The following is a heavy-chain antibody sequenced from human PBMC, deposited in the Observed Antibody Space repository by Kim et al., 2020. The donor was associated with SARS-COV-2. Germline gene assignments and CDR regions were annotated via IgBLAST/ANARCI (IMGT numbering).Heavy chain of an antibody. CDR3: ARGFYSYVDY. CDR1: GFTFSDYY. CDR2: ISETSSYR. V-gene: IGHV3-11*06. Sequence: GGSLRLSCAASGFTFSDYYMNWIRQAPGKGLEWISYISETSSYRSYADSVKGRFTISRDNAKNSLFLQMNSLRAEDTAVYYCARGFYSYVDYWGQGTLVTVSS. D-gene: IGHD5-18*01. J-gene: IGHJ4*02.